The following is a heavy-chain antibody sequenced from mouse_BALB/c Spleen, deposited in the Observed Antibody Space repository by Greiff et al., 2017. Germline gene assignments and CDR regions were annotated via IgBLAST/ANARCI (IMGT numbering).Heavy chain of an antibody. CDR2: IYPYNGGT. Sequence: EVQVVESGPELVKPGASVKISCKASGYTFTDYNMHWVKQSHGKSLEWIGYIYPYNGGTGYNQKFKSKATLTVDNSSSTAYMELRSLTSEDSAVYYCARGGYYVLYYFDYWGQGTTLTVSS. CDR1: GYTFTDYN. J-gene: IGHJ2*01. V-gene: IGHV1S29*02. D-gene: IGHD2-3*01. CDR3: ARGGYYVLYYFDY.